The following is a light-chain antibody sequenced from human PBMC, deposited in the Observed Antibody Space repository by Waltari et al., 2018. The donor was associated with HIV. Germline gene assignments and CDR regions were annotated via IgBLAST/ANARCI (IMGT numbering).Light chain of an antibody. J-gene: IGLJ1*01. CDR3: QSYDSSLSGYV. CDR1: SSNIGAGYD. V-gene: IGLV1-40*01. CDR2: GNS. Sequence: QSVLTQPPSVSGAPGQRVTISCTGSSSNIGAGYDGTWYQQLPGTAPKLLIYGNSNRPSGVPDRFSGSKSGTSASLAITGLQAEDEADYYCQSYDSSLSGYVFGTGTKVTVL.